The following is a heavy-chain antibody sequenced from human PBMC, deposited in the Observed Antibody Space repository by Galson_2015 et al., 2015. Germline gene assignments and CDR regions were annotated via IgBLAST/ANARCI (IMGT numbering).Heavy chain of an antibody. CDR1: GGSFSGYY. CDR2: INHSGIT. J-gene: IGHJ2*01. D-gene: IGHD3-16*01. CDR3: ARKGDFFDL. V-gene: IGHV4-34*01. Sequence: SETLSLTCAVYGGSFSGYYWSWIRQPPGKELEWIGEINHSGITNYHPSLKSRVTISVDTSKNQFSLKLTSLTAADTAVYYCARKGDFFDLWGRGTPVTVSS.